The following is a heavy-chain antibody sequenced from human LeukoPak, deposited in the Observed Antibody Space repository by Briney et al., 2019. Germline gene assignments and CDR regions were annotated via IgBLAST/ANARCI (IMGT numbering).Heavy chain of an antibody. CDR3: ARHGYGSWYGYNWFDP. D-gene: IGHD6-13*01. J-gene: IGHJ5*02. CDR1: GGSISSSSYY. CDR2: IYYSGST. V-gene: IGHV4-39*01. Sequence: PSETLSLTCTVSGGSISSSSYYWGWIRQPPGKGLEWIGSIYYSGSTYYNPSLKSRVTISVDTSKNQFSLKLSSVTAADTAVYYCARHGYGSWYGYNWFDPWGQGTLVTVSS.